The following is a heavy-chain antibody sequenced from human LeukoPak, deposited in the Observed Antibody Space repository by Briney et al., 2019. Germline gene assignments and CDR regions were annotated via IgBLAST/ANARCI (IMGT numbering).Heavy chain of an antibody. CDR3: ARGERSYGDPRFDY. Sequence: SETLSLTCTVSGGSVSSSSYYWGWIRQPPGKGLEWIGSIYYSGSTYYNPSLKSRVTISVDTSKNQFSLKLSSVTAADTAVYYCARGERSYGDPRFDYWGQGTLVTVSS. J-gene: IGHJ4*02. V-gene: IGHV4-39*07. CDR2: IYYSGST. D-gene: IGHD1-26*01. CDR1: GGSVSSSSYY.